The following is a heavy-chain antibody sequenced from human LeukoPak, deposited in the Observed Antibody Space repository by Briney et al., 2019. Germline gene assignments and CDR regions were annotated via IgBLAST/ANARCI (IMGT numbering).Heavy chain of an antibody. J-gene: IGHJ6*02. Sequence: GGSLRLSCAASGLNFNDYYMSWIRQAPGKGLEWVSYISSSGSVIYYADSVKGRFTISRDNAKNSLYLQMNSLRAEDTAVYYCARDCPVSSTSCYVYGMDVWGQGTTVTVSS. D-gene: IGHD2-2*01. CDR3: ARDCPVSSTSCYVYGMDV. CDR1: GLNFNDYY. V-gene: IGHV3-11*04. CDR2: ISSSGSVI.